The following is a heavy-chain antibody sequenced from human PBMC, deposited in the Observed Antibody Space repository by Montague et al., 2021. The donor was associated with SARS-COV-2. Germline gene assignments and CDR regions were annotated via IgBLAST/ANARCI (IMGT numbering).Heavy chain of an antibody. Sequence: SLRLSCAASGFTFINSAMNWVRPAPGKGLEWVSGSSGSDGGTHYADSVKGRFTISRDNSKNVLYLQMNSLRAEDPALYYCAKDSYYYGLGYGMDVWGQGTTVTVSS. J-gene: IGHJ6*02. D-gene: IGHD3-10*01. CDR1: GFTFINSA. CDR2: SSGSDGGT. CDR3: AKDSYYYGLGYGMDV. V-gene: IGHV3-23*01.